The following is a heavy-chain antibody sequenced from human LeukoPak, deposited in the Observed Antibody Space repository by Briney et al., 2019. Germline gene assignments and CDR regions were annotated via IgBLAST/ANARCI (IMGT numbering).Heavy chain of an antibody. Sequence: SETLSLTCTVSGGSISSYYWYWIRQPPGKGLEWIGYIYYSGSTKYNPSLKSRVTISVDTSKNQFSLKLSSVTAADTAVYYCARGARAGYNLEPFDYWGQGTLVTVSS. CDR3: ARGARAGYNLEPFDY. J-gene: IGHJ4*02. V-gene: IGHV4-59*08. D-gene: IGHD5-24*01. CDR2: IYYSGST. CDR1: GGSISSYY.